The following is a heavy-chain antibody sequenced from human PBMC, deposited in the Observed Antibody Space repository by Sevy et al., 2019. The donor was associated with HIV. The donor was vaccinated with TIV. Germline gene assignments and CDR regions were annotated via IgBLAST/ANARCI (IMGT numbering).Heavy chain of an antibody. CDR2: IIPIFGTA. V-gene: IGHV1-69*13. J-gene: IGHJ6*02. CDR3: ARGRYIVLVPAAMTLGQYYYYGMVV. Sequence: ASVKVSCKASGGTFSSYAISWVRQAPGQGLEWMGGIIPIFGTANYAQKFQGRVTITADESTSTAYMELSSLRSEDTAVYYSARGRYIVLVPAAMTLGQYYYYGMVVWGQGTTVTGSS. CDR1: GGTFSSYA. D-gene: IGHD2-2*01.